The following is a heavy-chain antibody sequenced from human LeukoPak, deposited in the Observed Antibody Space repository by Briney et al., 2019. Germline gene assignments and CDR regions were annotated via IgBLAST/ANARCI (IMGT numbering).Heavy chain of an antibody. CDR1: GGTFSSYA. CDR2: IIPIFGTA. D-gene: IGHD3-22*01. J-gene: IGHJ4*02. V-gene: IGHV1-69*01. CDR3: ARVIEDHYDSSGYYLDY. Sequence: SVKVSCKASGGTFSSYAISWVRQAPGQGLEWMGGIIPIFGTANYAQKFQGRVTITADESTSTAYMELSSLRSEDTAVYYCARVIEDHYDSSGYYLDYWGQGTLVTVSS.